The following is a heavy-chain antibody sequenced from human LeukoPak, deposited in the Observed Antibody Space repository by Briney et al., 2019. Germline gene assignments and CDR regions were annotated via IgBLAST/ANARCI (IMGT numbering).Heavy chain of an antibody. J-gene: IGHJ3*02. CDR1: GGSISSGSYY. D-gene: IGHD3-10*01. CDR2: IYTSGTT. CDR3: ALYYHGSDPRRAFDI. Sequence: SETLSLTCTVSGGSISSGSYYWNWLRQPAGQGLEWIGRIYTSGTTNYNPSLKSRVTISVDTSKNQLALKLNSVTAADTAVYYCALYYHGSDPRRAFDIWGQGTMVTVSS. V-gene: IGHV4-61*02.